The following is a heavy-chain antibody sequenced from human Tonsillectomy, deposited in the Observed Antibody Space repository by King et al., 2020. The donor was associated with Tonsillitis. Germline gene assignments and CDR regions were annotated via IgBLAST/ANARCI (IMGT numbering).Heavy chain of an antibody. D-gene: IGHD3-16*01. CDR1: GYTFTNYG. CDR2: ISPYNDNT. CDR3: ARPRGGDYDYYFDY. V-gene: IGHV1-18*01. Sequence: QLVQSGGEVKKPGASVKVSCKASGYTFTNYGISWVRQAPGQGLEWMGWISPYNDNTHYVQNFQGRVTMTKDTSTSIAYMELRSLRSDDTAVYYCARPRGGDYDYYFDYWGQGTLVTVSS. J-gene: IGHJ4*02.